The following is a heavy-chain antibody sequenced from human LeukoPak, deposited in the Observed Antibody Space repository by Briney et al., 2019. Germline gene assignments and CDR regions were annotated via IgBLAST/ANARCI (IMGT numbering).Heavy chain of an antibody. D-gene: IGHD3-3*02. J-gene: IGHJ6*03. V-gene: IGHV4-34*01. CDR3: ARGHFWSGYGFVWYYYMDV. Sequence: SETLSLTCAVYGGSFSGYYWSWIRQPPGKGLEWIGEINHSGSTNDNPSLKSRVTISVDTSKNQFSLKLSSVTAADTAVYYCARGHFWSGYGFVWYYYMDVWGKGTTVTVSS. CDR2: INHSGST. CDR1: GGSFSGYY.